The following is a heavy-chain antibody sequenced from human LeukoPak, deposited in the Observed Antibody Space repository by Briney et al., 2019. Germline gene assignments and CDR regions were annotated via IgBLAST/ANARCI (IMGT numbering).Heavy chain of an antibody. CDR1: GFTFSSYG. CDR2: IWYDGSNK. Sequence: GGSLRLSCAASGFTFSSYGMHWVRQAPGKGLEWVAVIWYDGSNKYYADSVKGRSTISRDNSKNTLYLQMNSLRAEDTAVYYCAKPGDDYGDSGYFDYWGQGTLVTVSS. D-gene: IGHD4-17*01. J-gene: IGHJ4*02. V-gene: IGHV3-33*06. CDR3: AKPGDDYGDSGYFDY.